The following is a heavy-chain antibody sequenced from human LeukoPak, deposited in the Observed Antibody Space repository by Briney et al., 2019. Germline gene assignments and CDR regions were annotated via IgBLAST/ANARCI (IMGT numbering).Heavy chain of an antibody. CDR3: ARGQPGLPYFDY. CDR2: IWYDGSNK. V-gene: IGHV3-33*01. Sequence: GGSLRLSCAASGFTFSSYSMHWVRQAPGKGLEWVAVIWYDGSNKYYADSVKGRFTVSRDNSKNTLYLQMNSLRAEDAAVYYCARGQPGLPYFDYWGQGTLVTVSS. CDR1: GFTFSSYS. J-gene: IGHJ4*02.